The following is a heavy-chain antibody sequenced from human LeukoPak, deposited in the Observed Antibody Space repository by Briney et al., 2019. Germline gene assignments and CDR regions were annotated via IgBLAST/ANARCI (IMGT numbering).Heavy chain of an antibody. D-gene: IGHD6-6*01. CDR2: IYPYSGDT. Sequence: ASLKVSCKPSGYTFTGYYIHWVGQAPGQGLEWMGWIYPYSGDTNYAQNFQGRVTMTRGTSISTAYMELSSLKSDDTAVYYCARGRNSGSSLDIWGQGTMLTVSS. CDR3: ARGRNSGSSLDI. J-gene: IGHJ3*02. CDR1: GYTFTGYY. V-gene: IGHV1-2*02.